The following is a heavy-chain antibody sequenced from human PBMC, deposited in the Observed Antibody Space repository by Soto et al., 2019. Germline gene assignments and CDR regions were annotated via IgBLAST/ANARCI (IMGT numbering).Heavy chain of an antibody. CDR2: ISGSGGST. CDR3: AKGPTVTIINYWYFDL. Sequence: GGSLRLSCAASGFTFSSYAMSWVRQAPGKGLEWVSAISGSGGSTYYADSVKGRFTISRDNSKNTLYLQMNSLRAEDTAVYYCAKGPTVTIINYWYFDLWGRGTLVTVSS. J-gene: IGHJ2*01. V-gene: IGHV3-23*01. CDR1: GFTFSSYA. D-gene: IGHD4-17*01.